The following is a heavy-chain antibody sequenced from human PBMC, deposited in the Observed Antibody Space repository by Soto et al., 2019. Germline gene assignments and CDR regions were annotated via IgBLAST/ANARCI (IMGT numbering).Heavy chain of an antibody. D-gene: IGHD6-13*01. CDR2: ISSSSSYI. V-gene: IGHV3-21*01. J-gene: IGHJ6*02. CDR1: GFTFSSYS. CDR3: ARSERMAAASDYGMDV. Sequence: GSLRLSCAASGFTFSSYSMNWVRQAPGKGLEWVSSISSSSSYIYYADSVKGRFTISRDNAKNSLYLQMNSLRAEDTAVYYCARSERMAAASDYGMDVWGQGTTVTVSS.